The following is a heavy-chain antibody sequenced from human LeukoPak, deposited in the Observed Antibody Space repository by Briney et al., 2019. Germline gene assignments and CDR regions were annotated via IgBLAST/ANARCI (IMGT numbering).Heavy chain of an antibody. CDR2: ISNNNGNK. D-gene: IGHD3-22*01. V-gene: IGHV1-18*01. J-gene: IGHJ4*02. CDR1: GYTFANYG. CDR3: ARVHQYYDSTGYLGY. Sequence: ASVNLSCKASGYTFANYGISWVRQAPGHGLEWMGKISNNNGNKKHAEELQGRVAVTTDTSTSTAYMDLRSLTSDDTGVYYCARVHQYYDSTGYLGYWGEGGLLTVSS.